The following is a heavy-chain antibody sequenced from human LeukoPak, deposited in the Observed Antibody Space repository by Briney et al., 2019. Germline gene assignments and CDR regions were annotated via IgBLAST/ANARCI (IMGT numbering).Heavy chain of an antibody. CDR3: TRHVGSEQQLVYGFDP. J-gene: IGHJ5*02. D-gene: IGHD6-13*01. V-gene: IGHV3-73*01. CDR2: IRSKANSYAT. Sequence: GGSLRLSCAASGFTFSGSAMHWVRQASGKGLEWVGRIRSKANSYATAYAASVKGKFTISRDDSKNTAYLQMNSLKTEDTAVYYCTRHVGSEQQLVYGFDPWGQGTLVTVSS. CDR1: GFTFSGSA.